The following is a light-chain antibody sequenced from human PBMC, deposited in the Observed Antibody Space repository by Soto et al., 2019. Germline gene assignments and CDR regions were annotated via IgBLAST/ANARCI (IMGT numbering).Light chain of an antibody. CDR1: SSDVGSYNL. V-gene: IGLV2-23*02. CDR2: EVN. J-gene: IGLJ1*01. CDR3: CSYAGSITYV. Sequence: QSVLTQPASVSGSPRQSITISCTGTSSDVGSYNLVSWYQQHPGKAPKLMIYEVNKRPSGVSNRFSGSKSGNTASLTISGLQAEDEADYYCCSYAGSITYVFGTGTKLTVL.